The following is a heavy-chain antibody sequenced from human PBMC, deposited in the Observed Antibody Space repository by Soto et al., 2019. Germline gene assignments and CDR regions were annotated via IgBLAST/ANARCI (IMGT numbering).Heavy chain of an antibody. CDR2: IYPGDSDA. CDR1: GWTFINHW. V-gene: IGHV5-51*01. J-gene: IGHJ3*02. CDR3: ARQGDMAATPADAFDI. D-gene: IGHD6-19*01. Sequence: PXESLKISFKVSGWTFINHWIAWVRQIPGKGLEWMGIIYPGDSDARYSPSFAGQVTISVDKSITTAYLHWSSLEASDSAVYYCARQGDMAATPADAFDIWGQGTLVTVSS.